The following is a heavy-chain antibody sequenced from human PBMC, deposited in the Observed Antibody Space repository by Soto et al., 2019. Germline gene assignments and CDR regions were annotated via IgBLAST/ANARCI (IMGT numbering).Heavy chain of an antibody. J-gene: IGHJ4*02. CDR1: GFTFSSYT. CDR2: ISSSGGST. V-gene: IGHV3-23*01. CDR3: AKGWGDY. Sequence: EVQLLESGGGLVQPGGSLRLSCAASGFTFSSYTMSWVRQGPGKGLEWVSGISSSGGSTVYADSVKGRFTISRDNFKNTLYLQKKGLRAEDTAVYYCAKGWGDYWGQGTPVTVSS. D-gene: IGHD7-27*01.